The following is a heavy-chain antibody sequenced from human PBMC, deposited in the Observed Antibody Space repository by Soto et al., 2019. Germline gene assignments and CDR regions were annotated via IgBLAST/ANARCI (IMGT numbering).Heavy chain of an antibody. CDR3: AKDPPTTYYDFWSGYWEGYYFDY. D-gene: IGHD3-3*01. CDR2: ISGSGGST. J-gene: IGHJ4*02. CDR1: GFTFSSYA. V-gene: IGHV3-23*01. Sequence: GGSLRLSCAASGFTFSSYAMSWVRQAPGKGLEWVSAISGSGGSTYYADSVKGRFTISRDNSKNTLYLQMNSLRAEDTAVYYCAKDPPTTYYDFWSGYWEGYYFDYWGQGTLVTVSS.